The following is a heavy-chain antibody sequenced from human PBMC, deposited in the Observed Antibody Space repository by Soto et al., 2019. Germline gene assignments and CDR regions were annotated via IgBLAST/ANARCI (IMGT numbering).Heavy chain of an antibody. CDR2: ISAYNGNT. V-gene: IGHV1-18*01. J-gene: IGHJ6*03. CDR3: ARVHIVVVPAAMGYYYYYMDV. CDR1: GYTFTSYG. Sequence: QVQLVQSGAEVKKPGASVKVSCKASGYTFTSYGISWVRQAPGQGLEWMGWISAYNGNTNYAQKLQGRVTMTTDTSTSKAYMELRSLRSDDTAVYYWARVHIVVVPAAMGYYYYYMDVWGKGTTVNVSS. D-gene: IGHD2-2*01.